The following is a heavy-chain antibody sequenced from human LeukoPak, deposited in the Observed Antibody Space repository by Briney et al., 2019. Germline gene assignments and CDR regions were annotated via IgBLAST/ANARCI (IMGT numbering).Heavy chain of an antibody. CDR3: ARGYSYGHIDY. CDR1: GYPSTRYD. D-gene: IGHD5-18*01. Sequence: APVKVSCTASGYPSTRYDINWVRQPTGQRLAWMAWMNPNSGNTGHAQKFQGRVTMTRNTSISTAYMELSSLRSEDTAVYYRARGYSYGHIDYWGQGTLVTVSS. V-gene: IGHV1-8*01. CDR2: MNPNSGNT. J-gene: IGHJ4*02.